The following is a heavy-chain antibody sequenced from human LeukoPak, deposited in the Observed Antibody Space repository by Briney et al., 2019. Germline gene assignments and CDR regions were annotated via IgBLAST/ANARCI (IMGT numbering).Heavy chain of an antibody. CDR2: IRSKAYGGTT. V-gene: IGHV3-49*04. Sequence: PGGSLRLSCTASGFTFGDYAMSWVRQAPGKGLEWVGFIRSKAYGGTTEYAASVKGRFTISRDDSKSIAYLQMSSLKTEDTAVYYCTRDQDLDFWSGYYYYMDVWGKGTTVTVSS. J-gene: IGHJ6*03. D-gene: IGHD3-3*01. CDR3: TRDQDLDFWSGYYYYMDV. CDR1: GFTFGDYA.